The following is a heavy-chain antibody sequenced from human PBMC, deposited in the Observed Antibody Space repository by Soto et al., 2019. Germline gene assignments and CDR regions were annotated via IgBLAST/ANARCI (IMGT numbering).Heavy chain of an antibody. CDR3: AREYDFWSGYYTSGGGWFDP. J-gene: IGHJ5*02. Sequence: ASVKVSCKASGGTFSSYAISWVRQAPGQGLEWMGGIIPIFGTANYAQKFQGRVAITADESTSTAYMELSSLRSEDTAVYYCAREYDFWSGYYTSGGGWFDPWGQGTLVTVSS. V-gene: IGHV1-69*13. CDR1: GGTFSSYA. CDR2: IIPIFGTA. D-gene: IGHD3-3*01.